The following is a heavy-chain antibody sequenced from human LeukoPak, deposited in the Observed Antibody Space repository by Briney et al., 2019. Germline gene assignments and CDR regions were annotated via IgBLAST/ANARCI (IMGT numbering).Heavy chain of an antibody. CDR3: ATIRSYQLLSFDY. CDR2: ISGSGGST. D-gene: IGHD2-2*01. Sequence: GGSLRLSCAASGFTFSSYAMSWARQAPGKGLEWVSAISGSGGSTYYADSVKGRFTISRDNSKNTLYLQMNSLRAEDTAVYYCATIRSYQLLSFDYWGQGTLVTVSS. V-gene: IGHV3-23*01. J-gene: IGHJ4*02. CDR1: GFTFSSYA.